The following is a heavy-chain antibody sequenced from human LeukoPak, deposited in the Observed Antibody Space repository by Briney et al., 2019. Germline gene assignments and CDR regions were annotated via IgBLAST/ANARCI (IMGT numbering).Heavy chain of an antibody. D-gene: IGHD2-2*01. J-gene: IGHJ5*02. CDR3: AALLMGVVPATTGAP. V-gene: IGHV4-34*01. Sequence: SETLSLTCAVSGGSFSGYFWTWIRQPPGKGLEWIGESKDNGDTNYNSSLKSRVSISVDASKNQFSLRLTSVTAADTAVYYCAALLMGVVPATTGAPWGQGTLVTVSS. CDR1: GGSFSGYF. CDR2: SKDNGDT.